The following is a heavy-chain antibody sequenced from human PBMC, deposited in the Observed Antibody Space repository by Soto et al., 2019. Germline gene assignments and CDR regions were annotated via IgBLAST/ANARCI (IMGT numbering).Heavy chain of an antibody. J-gene: IGHJ4*02. CDR2: VYSGGGT. Sequence: SETLSLTCTVSGVSLRGYSWSWIRQCPGKGLEWIGYVYSGGGTNYSPSFMGRVTISVDTTDNQFSLKLNSVTAADTAVYYCERGSYYGWGSYFDFDYWGQGTLVTFSS. CDR1: GVSLRGYS. V-gene: IGHV4-59*01. CDR3: ERGSYYGWGSYFDFDY. D-gene: IGHD3-10*01.